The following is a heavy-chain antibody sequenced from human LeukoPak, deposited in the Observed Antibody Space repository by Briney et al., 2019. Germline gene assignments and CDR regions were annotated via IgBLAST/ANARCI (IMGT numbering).Heavy chain of an antibody. V-gene: IGHV3-23*01. CDR1: GFTFSSYA. D-gene: IGHD3-22*01. Sequence: GGSLRLSCAASGFTFSSYALSWVRQAPGKGLEWVSGITDSGTGTYYADSVKGRFTISRDNSKNTLYLQMNSLRAEDTAVYYCARDDDSSGYYWSSDYWGQGTLVTVSS. CDR2: ITDSGTGT. CDR3: ARDDDSSGYYWSSDY. J-gene: IGHJ4*02.